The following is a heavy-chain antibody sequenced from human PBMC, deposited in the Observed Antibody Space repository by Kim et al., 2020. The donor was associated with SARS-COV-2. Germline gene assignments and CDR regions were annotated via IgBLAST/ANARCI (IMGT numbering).Heavy chain of an antibody. J-gene: IGHJ3*02. CDR3: ARDFMGIRAVGGSAFDI. CDR2: ISYDGSKK. D-gene: IGHD6-13*01. Sequence: GGSLRLSCVASGFTFSTFAMHWVRQAPGKGLEWVAVISYDGSKKYYGDSARGRFTVSRDSSKNTLYLQMNRLTVEDTAVYYCARDFMGIRAVGGSAFDIWGQGTMVTVSS. V-gene: IGHV3-30*04. CDR1: GFTFSTFA.